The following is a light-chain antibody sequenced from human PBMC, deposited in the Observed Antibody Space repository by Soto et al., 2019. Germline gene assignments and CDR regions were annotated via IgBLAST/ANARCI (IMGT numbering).Light chain of an antibody. CDR3: QQYDSSPYT. CDR2: GAS. CDR1: QSVSSSS. J-gene: IGKJ2*01. V-gene: IGKV3-20*01. Sequence: EIVLTQSPGTLSLSPGERATLSCRASQSVSSSSLAWYQQKPGQAPRLLIYGASSRATGIPDRFSGSGSGTDFTLTISRLEPEDVAVYYCQQYDSSPYTFGQGTKVEIK.